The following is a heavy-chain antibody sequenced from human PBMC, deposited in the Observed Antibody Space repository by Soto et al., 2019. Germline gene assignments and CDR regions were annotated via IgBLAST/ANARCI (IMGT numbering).Heavy chain of an antibody. Sequence: PSETLSLTCTVYGDSVGSGSYYWSWIRQPPGKGLEWIGYISYSGSTNYNPPLKSRVTISVDTSKHQFSLKLSSVTAADTAVYYCASLTMVRGVISPLGYYHYGMDVWGQGTTVTVSS. D-gene: IGHD3-10*01. V-gene: IGHV4-61*01. CDR1: GDSVGSGSYY. J-gene: IGHJ6*02. CDR2: ISYSGST. CDR3: ASLTMVRGVISPLGYYHYGMDV.